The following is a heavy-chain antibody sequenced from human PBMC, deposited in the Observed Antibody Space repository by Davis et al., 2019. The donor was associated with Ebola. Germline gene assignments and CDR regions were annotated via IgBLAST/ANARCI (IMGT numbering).Heavy chain of an antibody. Sequence: PGGSLRLSCAASGFTFSSYAMSWVRQAPGKGLEWVSAISGSGGSTYYADSVKGRFTISRDNSKNTLYLQMNSLRAEDTAVYYCASPSIAAHLRFPDYWGQGTLVTVSS. CDR3: ASPSIAAHLRFPDY. CDR2: ISGSGGST. CDR1: GFTFSSYA. D-gene: IGHD6-6*01. V-gene: IGHV3-23*01. J-gene: IGHJ4*02.